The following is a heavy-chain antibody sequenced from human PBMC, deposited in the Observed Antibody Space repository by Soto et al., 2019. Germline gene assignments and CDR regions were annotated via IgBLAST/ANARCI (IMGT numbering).Heavy chain of an antibody. D-gene: IGHD4-17*01. CDR3: AKDPKYYGDYFSEYFQH. Sequence: EVQLLESGGGLVQPGGSLRLSCAASGFTFSSYAMSWVRQAPGKGLEWVSAISGSGGSTYYADSVKGRFTISRDNSKNTLYLQMNSLRAEDTAGNYCAKDPKYYGDYFSEYFQHWGQGTLVTVSS. J-gene: IGHJ1*01. CDR1: GFTFSSYA. V-gene: IGHV3-23*01. CDR2: ISGSGGST.